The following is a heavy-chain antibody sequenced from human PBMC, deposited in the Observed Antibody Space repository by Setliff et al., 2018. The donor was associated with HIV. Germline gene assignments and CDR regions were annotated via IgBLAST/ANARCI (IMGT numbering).Heavy chain of an antibody. D-gene: IGHD1-26*01. CDR3: ARAKVGAPKNTEAAPDY. J-gene: IGHJ4*02. Sequence: ASVKVSCKASGYAFTSYGISWVRQAPGRGLEWMGWISAYNGNTNYAQKLQGRVTMTTDTSTSTAYMELRSLRSDDTAVYYCARAKVGAPKNTEAAPDYWGQGTLVTVSS. V-gene: IGHV1-18*01. CDR1: GYAFTSYG. CDR2: ISAYNGNT.